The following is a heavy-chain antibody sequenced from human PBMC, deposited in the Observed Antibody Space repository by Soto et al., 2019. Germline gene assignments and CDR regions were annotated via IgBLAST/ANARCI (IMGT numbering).Heavy chain of an antibody. D-gene: IGHD2-15*01. J-gene: IGHJ6*03. CDR2: IIPILGIA. CDR3: ASDPPLGYCSGGSCGYYMDV. V-gene: IGHV1-69*02. Sequence: QVQLVQSGAEVKKPGSSVKVSCKASGGTFSSYTISWVRQAPGQGLEWMGRIIPILGIANYAQKLQGRVTITADKSTSTAYMALSSLRSEDTAVYYCASDPPLGYCSGGSCGYYMDVWGKGTTVTVSS. CDR1: GGTFSSYT.